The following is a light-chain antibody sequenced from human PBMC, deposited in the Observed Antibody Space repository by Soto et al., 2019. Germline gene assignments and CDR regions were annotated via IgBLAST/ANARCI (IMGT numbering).Light chain of an antibody. J-gene: IGLJ1*01. Sequence: VLAQPPPLSRAPGQNFTIYCTGSISNIGAGYDLHWYQQLPGTAPKLLLYGNSNRPSGVPDRFSGSKSGTSASLAISGLQAEDEADYYCQSYDNSLRAYVFGTGTKVTVL. CDR3: QSYDNSLRAYV. CDR1: ISNIGAGYD. CDR2: GNS. V-gene: IGLV1-40*01.